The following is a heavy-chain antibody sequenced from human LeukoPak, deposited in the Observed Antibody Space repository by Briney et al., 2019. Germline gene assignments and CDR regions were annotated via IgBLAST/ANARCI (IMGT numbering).Heavy chain of an antibody. V-gene: IGHV4-39*01. D-gene: IGHD6-19*01. CDR2: IHYIGST. CDR3: AKTVLYSSGWRATFYH. CDR1: GDSISNHNYF. J-gene: IGHJ4*01. Sequence: KSSETVSLTCTVSGDSISNHNYFWGWIRQTPGTGLEWIANIHYIGSTYYNPPLKSRVTISLGKSKNQFSLNVNSVIAADTDVHYYAKTVLYSSGWRATFYHWGQRTLVTVSS.